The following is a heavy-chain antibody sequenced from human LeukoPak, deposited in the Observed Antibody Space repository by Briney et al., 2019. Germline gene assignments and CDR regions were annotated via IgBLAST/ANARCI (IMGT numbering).Heavy chain of an antibody. V-gene: IGHV3-43*02. CDR2: ISGDGGST. CDR3: AKDISNYDFWSGFYT. Sequence: PGGSLRLSCAASGFTFDDYAMHWVRQAPGKGLEWVSLISGDGGSTYYADSVKGRFTISRDNSKNSLYLQMNSLRTEDTASYYCAKDISNYDFWSGFYTWGQGTLVTVSS. D-gene: IGHD3-3*01. J-gene: IGHJ5*02. CDR1: GFTFDDYA.